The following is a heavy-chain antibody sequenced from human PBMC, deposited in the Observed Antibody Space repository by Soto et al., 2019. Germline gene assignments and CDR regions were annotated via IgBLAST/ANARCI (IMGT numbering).Heavy chain of an antibody. V-gene: IGHV3-21*01. D-gene: IGHD2-2*01. J-gene: IGHJ6*02. Sequence: GGSLRLSCAASGFTFSSYSMNWVRQAPGKGLEWVSSISSSSSYIYYADSVKGRFTISRDNAKNSLYLQMNSLRAEDTAVYYCARDLVFCSSTSCSPYYYYYGMDVWGQGTTVTVSS. CDR3: ARDLVFCSSTSCSPYYYYYGMDV. CDR2: ISSSSSYI. CDR1: GFTFSSYS.